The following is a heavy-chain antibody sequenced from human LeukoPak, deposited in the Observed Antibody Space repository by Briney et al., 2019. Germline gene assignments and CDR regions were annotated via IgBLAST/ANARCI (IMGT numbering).Heavy chain of an antibody. Sequence: GGSLRLSCAASGFTFSLFGMTWVRQAPGKGLEWISYISSSRRTINYADSVKGRFTISRDNAKNSLYLQMNNLRAEDTAVHYCARDGDSGGYYYGPFDNWGQGTLVTVSS. CDR2: ISSSRRTI. D-gene: IGHD3-22*01. CDR1: GFTFSLFG. V-gene: IGHV3-48*04. CDR3: ARDGDSGGYYYGPFDN. J-gene: IGHJ4*02.